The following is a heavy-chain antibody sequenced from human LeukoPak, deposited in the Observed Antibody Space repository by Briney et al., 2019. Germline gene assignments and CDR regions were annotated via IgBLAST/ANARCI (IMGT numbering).Heavy chain of an antibody. Sequence: ASVKVSCKASGYTFTSYDINWVRQATGQGLEWMGWMNPNSGNTGYAQKFQGRVTVTRNTSISTAYMELSSLRSEDTAVYYCARAPGEYSGYMGIFWYYYYGMDVWGQGTTVTVSS. J-gene: IGHJ6*02. CDR2: MNPNSGNT. CDR1: GYTFTSYD. CDR3: ARAPGEYSGYMGIFWYYYYGMDV. D-gene: IGHD5-12*01. V-gene: IGHV1-8*01.